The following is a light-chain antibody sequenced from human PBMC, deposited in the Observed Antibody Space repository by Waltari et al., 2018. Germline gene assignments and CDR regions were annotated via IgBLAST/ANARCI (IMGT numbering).Light chain of an antibody. CDR2: VNS. CDR1: SSNIGAGYD. V-gene: IGLV1-40*01. CDR3: QSYDSSLSGVV. J-gene: IGLJ2*01. Sequence: QSVLTQPPSVSGAPGQRVTISCPGSSSNIGAGYDVHWYQQLPGTAPKLLIYVNSNRPSGVPDRFSGSKSGTSASLAITGLQAEDEADYYCQSYDSSLSGVVFGGGTKLTVL.